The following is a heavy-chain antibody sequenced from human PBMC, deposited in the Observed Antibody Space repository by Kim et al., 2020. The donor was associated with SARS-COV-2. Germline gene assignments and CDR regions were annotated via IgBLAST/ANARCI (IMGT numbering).Heavy chain of an antibody. Sequence: GCSTSYAQKFQGRVTMTRDTSTSTVYMELSSLRSEDTAVYYCASSVAGEPWGQGTLVTVSS. D-gene: IGHD6-19*01. CDR2: GCST. CDR3: ASSVAGEP. J-gene: IGHJ5*02. V-gene: IGHV1-46*01.